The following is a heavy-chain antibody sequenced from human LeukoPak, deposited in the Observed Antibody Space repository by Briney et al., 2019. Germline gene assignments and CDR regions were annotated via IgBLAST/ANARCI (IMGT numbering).Heavy chain of an antibody. D-gene: IGHD6-19*01. Sequence: PGGSLRLSCAASGFTFSGCWMTWVRQAPGRGREWVANIKEDGSKKNYVDSVKGRFTIFRDNAKNSLYLQMNSLRAEDTAVYYCTTGGSGCLYWGQGTLVTVSS. J-gene: IGHJ4*02. CDR2: IKEDGSKK. CDR3: TTGGSGCLY. CDR1: GFTFSGCW. V-gene: IGHV3-7*03.